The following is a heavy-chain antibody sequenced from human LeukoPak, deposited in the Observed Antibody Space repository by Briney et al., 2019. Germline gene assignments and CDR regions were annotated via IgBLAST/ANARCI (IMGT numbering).Heavy chain of an antibody. V-gene: IGHV3-23*01. CDR3: AKASGSLGAPFDY. CDR2: ISDTTGGT. J-gene: IGHJ4*02. Sequence: RGSLRLSCAASGFTLSSYAVSWVRHAPERGLEWVSLISDTTGGTYYADSVKGRFTMSRDNSKNTLYLQMNSVRAEDTAAYYCAKASGSLGAPFDYWGQGTLVTVSS. D-gene: IGHD2/OR15-2a*01. CDR1: GFTLSSYA.